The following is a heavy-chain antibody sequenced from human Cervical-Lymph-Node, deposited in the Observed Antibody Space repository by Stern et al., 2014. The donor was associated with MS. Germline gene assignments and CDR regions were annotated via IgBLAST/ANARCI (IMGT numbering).Heavy chain of an antibody. Sequence: QLQLQESGPGLVKPSETLSLTCTVSGASITDYYWNWVRQPPGKGLEWIGYVHSSETSRYNPSLHSRVTTSIDTSKNQFSLKVTSVTAADTAVYFCARWSGWTDGFDAWGHGTLVTVSS. J-gene: IGHJ5*01. D-gene: IGHD6-19*01. CDR3: ARWSGWTDGFDA. CDR2: VHSSETS. CDR1: GASITDYY. V-gene: IGHV4-59*01.